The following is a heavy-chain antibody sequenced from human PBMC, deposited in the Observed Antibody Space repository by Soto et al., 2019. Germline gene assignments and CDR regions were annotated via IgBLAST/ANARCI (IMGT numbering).Heavy chain of an antibody. CDR1: GGSISSGGSY. D-gene: IGHD5-12*01. J-gene: IGHJ6*02. CDR2: IHYSGST. CDR3: ARGVDIVATNYYYGMDV. Sequence: PSETLSLTCTVSGGSISSGGSYWGWIRQPPGKGLEWIGSIHYSGSTYYKPSLKSRVTISVDTSKNQFSLKLSSVTAADTAVYYCARGVDIVATNYYYGMDVWGQGTTVTVSS. V-gene: IGHV4-39*07.